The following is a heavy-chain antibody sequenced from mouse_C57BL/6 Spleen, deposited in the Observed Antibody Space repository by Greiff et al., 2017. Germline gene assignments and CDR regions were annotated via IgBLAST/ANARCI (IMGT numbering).Heavy chain of an antibody. Sequence: VKLMESGAELVKPGASVKLSCKASGYTFTSYWMHWVKQRPGQGLEWIGMIHPNSGSTNYNEKFKSKATLTVDKSSSTAYMQLSSLTSEDSAVYYCARGELGLYYFDYWGQGTTLTVSS. CDR2: IHPNSGST. D-gene: IGHD4-1*01. V-gene: IGHV1-64*01. CDR3: ARGELGLYYFDY. J-gene: IGHJ2*01. CDR1: GYTFTSYW.